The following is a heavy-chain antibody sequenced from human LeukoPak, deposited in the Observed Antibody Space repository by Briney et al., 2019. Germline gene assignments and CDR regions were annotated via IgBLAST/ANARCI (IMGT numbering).Heavy chain of an antibody. Sequence: SETLSLTCAVYGGSFSGYHWSWIRQPPGKGLEWIGEINHSGSTNYNPSLKSRVTISVDTSKNQFSLKLSSVTAADTAVYYCARGSSHYGSGSYPHYYGMDVWGQGTTVTVSS. D-gene: IGHD3-10*01. CDR1: GGSFSGYH. CDR2: INHSGST. CDR3: ARGSSHYGSGSYPHYYGMDV. V-gene: IGHV4-34*01. J-gene: IGHJ6*02.